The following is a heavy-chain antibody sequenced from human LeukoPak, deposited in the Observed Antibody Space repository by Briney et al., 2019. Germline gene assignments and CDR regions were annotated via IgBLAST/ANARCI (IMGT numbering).Heavy chain of an antibody. CDR3: ARHGVAVAGSSLYYYMDV. CDR2: IYYSGST. V-gene: IGHV4-59*08. CDR1: GGSFSSYY. D-gene: IGHD6-19*01. Sequence: SETLSLTCTVSGGSFSSYYWSWIRQPPGKGLEWIAYIYYSGSTIYNPSLKSRVTISVDTSKNQLSLKLSSVTAADTAVYYCARHGVAVAGSSLYYYMDVWGKGTTVTVSS. J-gene: IGHJ6*03.